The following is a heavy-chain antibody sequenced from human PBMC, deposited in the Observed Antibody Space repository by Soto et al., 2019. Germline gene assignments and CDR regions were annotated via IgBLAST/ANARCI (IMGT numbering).Heavy chain of an antibody. CDR2: ISYDGSNK. D-gene: IGHD3-9*01. V-gene: IGHV3-30*18. CDR1: GFTFSSYG. Sequence: GGSLRLSCAASGFTFSSYGMHWVRQAPGKGLEWVAVISYDGSNKYYADSVKGRFTISRDNSKNTLYLQMNSLRAEDTAVYYCAKAGYDILTGSHFDYWGQGTLVTVSS. CDR3: AKAGYDILTGSHFDY. J-gene: IGHJ4*02.